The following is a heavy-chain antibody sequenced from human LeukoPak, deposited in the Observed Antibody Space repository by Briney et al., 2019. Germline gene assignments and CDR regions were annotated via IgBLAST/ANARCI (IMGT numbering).Heavy chain of an antibody. CDR2: INPSGGST. V-gene: IGHV1-46*01. CDR1: GYTFTSYY. Sequence: ASVKVSCKASGYTFTSYYMHWVRQAPGQGLEWMGIINPSGGSTSYAQKFQGRVTMTRDTSTSTVYMELSSLRSEDTAVYHCARSQYSGSSWYRGLGMDVWGQGTTVTVSS. CDR3: ARSQYSGSSWYRGLGMDV. D-gene: IGHD6-13*01. J-gene: IGHJ6*02.